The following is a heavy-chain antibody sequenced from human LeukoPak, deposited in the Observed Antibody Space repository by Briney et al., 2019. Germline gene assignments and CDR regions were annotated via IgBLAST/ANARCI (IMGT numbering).Heavy chain of an antibody. J-gene: IGHJ5*02. V-gene: IGHV3-23*01. CDR3: ARDRPYISSWYGCSTP. CDR2: ISDSGGGA. Sequence: SGGSLRLSCAASGFTFSSNGMTWVRQAPGKGLEWVSTISDSGGGAHYADSVEGRFTISRDSSRGTLYLQTHSLRAEDTAVYYCARDRPYISSWYGCSTPWGQGTLVTVSS. D-gene: IGHD6-13*01. CDR1: GFTFSSNG.